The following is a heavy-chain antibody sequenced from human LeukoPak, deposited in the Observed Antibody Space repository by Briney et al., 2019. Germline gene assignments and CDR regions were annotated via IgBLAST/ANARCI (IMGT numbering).Heavy chain of an antibody. CDR2: ITPETGAT. CDR1: GYIFTGNF. V-gene: IGHV1-2*02. J-gene: IGHJ6*02. CDR3: AREDRESGGMDV. Sequence: ASVKVSCKASGYIFTGNFIHWVRQAPGQGLEWMGSITPETGATHYAERFQGRVTLTRDTSITTAHMELSRLTSDDTAVYYCAREDRESGGMDVWGQGTAVSVSS.